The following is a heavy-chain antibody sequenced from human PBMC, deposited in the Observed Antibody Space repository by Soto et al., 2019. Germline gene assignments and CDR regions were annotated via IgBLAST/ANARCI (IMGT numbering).Heavy chain of an antibody. CDR1: GFTFSSYG. J-gene: IGHJ6*02. CDR2: ISYDGSNK. Sequence: GGAMRLSCAASGFTFSSYGMHWVRQAPGKGLEWVAVISYDGSNKYYADSVKGRFTISRDNSKNTLYLQMNSLRAEDTAVYYRAKDSYGMDVWGQGTTVTVSS. CDR3: AKDSYGMDV. V-gene: IGHV3-30*18.